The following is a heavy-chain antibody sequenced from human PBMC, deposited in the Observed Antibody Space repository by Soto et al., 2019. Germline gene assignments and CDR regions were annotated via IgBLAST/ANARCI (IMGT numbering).Heavy chain of an antibody. J-gene: IGHJ6*03. CDR3: ARVTYDFWSGYYTRDYYYYYMDV. Sequence: QVQLQESGPGLVKPSETLSLTCTVSGGSISSYYWSWIRQPPGKGLEWIGYIYYSGSTNYNPSLKSRVPISVDTSKNQFSLKLSSVTAADTAVYYCARVTYDFWSGYYTRDYYYYYMDVWGKGTTVTVSS. CDR1: GGSISSYY. D-gene: IGHD3-3*01. V-gene: IGHV4-59*01. CDR2: IYYSGST.